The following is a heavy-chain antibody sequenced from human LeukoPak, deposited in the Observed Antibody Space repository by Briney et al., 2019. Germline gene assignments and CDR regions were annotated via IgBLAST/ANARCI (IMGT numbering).Heavy chain of an antibody. V-gene: IGHV4-38-2*02. Sequence: SETLSLTCTVSGYSISSGYYWGWIRQPPGRGLEWIGNIYHSGSTSYNPSLKSRVSISVDTSKKQFSLKLSSVTAADTAVYYCARVIWIVDYWGQGTLVTVPS. CDR2: IYHSGST. CDR1: GYSISSGYY. CDR3: ARVIWIVDY. D-gene: IGHD2-2*03. J-gene: IGHJ4*02.